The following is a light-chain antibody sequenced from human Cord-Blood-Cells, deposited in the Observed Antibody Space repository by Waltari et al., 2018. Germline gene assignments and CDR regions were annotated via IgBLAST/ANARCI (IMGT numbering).Light chain of an antibody. Sequence: DIQMTQSTSSLSASVGVRVTITCRASQSISSYLNWYQQKPGKAPKLLFYSASILQSGFPSRFSGSGSGTDFTLTISSLQPEDFATYYCQQSYSTPLTFGGGTKVEIK. CDR2: SAS. CDR3: QQSYSTPLT. J-gene: IGKJ4*01. V-gene: IGKV1-39*01. CDR1: QSISSY.